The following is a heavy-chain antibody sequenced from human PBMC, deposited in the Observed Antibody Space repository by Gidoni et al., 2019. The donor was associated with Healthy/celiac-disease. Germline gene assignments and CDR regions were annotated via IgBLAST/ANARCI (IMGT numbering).Heavy chain of an antibody. CDR1: GFTFSSYS. CDR3: ARDLLAAAGTGTFDY. D-gene: IGHD6-13*01. J-gene: IGHJ4*02. Sequence: EVQLVESGGGLVKPGGSLRLSCAASGFTFSSYSMNWVRQAPGKGLEWVSSISSSSSYIYYADSVKGRFTISRDNAKNSLYLQMNSLRAEDTAVYYCARDLLAAAGTGTFDYWGQGTLVTVSS. V-gene: IGHV3-21*01. CDR2: ISSSSSYI.